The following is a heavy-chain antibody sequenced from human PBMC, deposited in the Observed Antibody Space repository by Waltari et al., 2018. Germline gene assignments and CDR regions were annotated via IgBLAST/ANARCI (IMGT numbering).Heavy chain of an antibody. V-gene: IGHV3-23*01. D-gene: IGHD3-10*01. J-gene: IGHJ5*02. CDR3: ATRVSS. Sequence: EVQLLESGGGFVQPGGSLRLSCAAPGFTFSHYFMNWVRQVPGKGLEWVSAISDSGVNTYYADSLKGRFTISRDNSKNTLYLQMNSLRADDTAIYYCATRVSSWGQGTLVTVSS. CDR1: GFTFSHYF. CDR2: ISDSGVNT.